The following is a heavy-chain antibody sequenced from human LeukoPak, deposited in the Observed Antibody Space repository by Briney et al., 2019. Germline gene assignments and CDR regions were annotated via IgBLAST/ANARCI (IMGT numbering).Heavy chain of an antibody. V-gene: IGHV4-34*01. CDR2: INHSGST. D-gene: IGHD3-3*01. Sequence: SETLCLTCAVYGGSFSGYYWSWIRQPPGKGLEWIGEINHSGSTNYNPSLKSRVTISVDTSKNQFALKLSSVTAADTAVYYCARPHFGTYYYYMDVWGKGTTVTVSS. CDR1: GGSFSGYY. CDR3: ARPHFGTYYYYMDV. J-gene: IGHJ6*03.